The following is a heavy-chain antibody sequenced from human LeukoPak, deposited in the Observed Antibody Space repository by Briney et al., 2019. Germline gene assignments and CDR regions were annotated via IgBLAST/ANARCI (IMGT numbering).Heavy chain of an antibody. CDR2: ISASGGST. V-gene: IGHV3-23*01. CDR3: ARVQLVDYYYYSYMDI. Sequence: GGSLRLSCAASGFTCSIYAMTWLRPAPGKRLVWVSVISASGGSTYYTDSVRVRVTIARANAKTYLYLNRMSLRDTAMAYYACARVQLVDYYYYSYMDIWGKGTTVTVSS. D-gene: IGHD6-6*01. J-gene: IGHJ6*03. CDR1: GFTCSIYA.